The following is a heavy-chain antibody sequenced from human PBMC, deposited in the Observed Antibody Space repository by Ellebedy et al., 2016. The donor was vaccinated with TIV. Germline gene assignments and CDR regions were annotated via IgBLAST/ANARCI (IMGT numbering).Heavy chain of an antibody. Sequence: GESLKISCAASGFTFSSYGMHWVRQAPGKGLEWVAVIWYDGSNKYYADSVKGRFTISRDNSKNTLYLQMNSLRAEDTAVYYCARDGSSGSYFDYWGQGTLVTVSS. CDR3: ARDGSSGSYFDY. CDR2: IWYDGSNK. V-gene: IGHV3-33*08. CDR1: GFTFSSYG. J-gene: IGHJ4*02. D-gene: IGHD5-12*01.